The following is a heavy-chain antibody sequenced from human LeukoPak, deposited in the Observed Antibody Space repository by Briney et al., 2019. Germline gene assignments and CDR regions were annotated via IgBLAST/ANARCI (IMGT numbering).Heavy chain of an antibody. CDR3: ARSATLVVLYYMDV. V-gene: IGHV3-30*01. D-gene: IGHD2-15*01. CDR2: ISYDGSNK. J-gene: IGHJ6*03. Sequence: PGRSLRLSCAASGFTFSSYAMHWVRQAPGKGLEWVAVISYDGSNKYYADSVKGRFTISRDNSKNTLYLQMNSLRAEDAAVYYCARSATLVVLYYMDVWGKGTTVTVSS. CDR1: GFTFSSYA.